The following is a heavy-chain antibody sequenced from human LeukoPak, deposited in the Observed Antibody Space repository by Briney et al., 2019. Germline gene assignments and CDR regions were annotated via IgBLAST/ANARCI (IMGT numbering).Heavy chain of an antibody. Sequence: SETLSLTCTVSGGSIDNNRFYWGWIRQPPEKGLEWIGSIYYSGTTYHSPSLKSRVTISVDTSKRQFSLRLNSVTAADTAVYYCARGIAAADDYWGQGTLVTVSS. CDR1: GGSIDNNRFY. D-gene: IGHD6-13*01. CDR3: ARGIAAADDY. J-gene: IGHJ4*02. V-gene: IGHV4-39*01. CDR2: IYYSGTT.